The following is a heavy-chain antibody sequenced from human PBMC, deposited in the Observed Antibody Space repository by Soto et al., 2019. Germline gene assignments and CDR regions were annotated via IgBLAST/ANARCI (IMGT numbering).Heavy chain of an antibody. CDR1: GGTFSSYA. Sequence: SVKVSCKASGGTFSSYAISWVRQAPGQGLEWMGGIIPIFGTANYAQKFQGRVTITADESTSTAYMELSSLRSEDTAVYYCASIHCSGGSCYSSVFDYWGQGTLVTVSS. J-gene: IGHJ4*02. D-gene: IGHD2-15*01. CDR2: IIPIFGTA. CDR3: ASIHCSGGSCYSSVFDY. V-gene: IGHV1-69*13.